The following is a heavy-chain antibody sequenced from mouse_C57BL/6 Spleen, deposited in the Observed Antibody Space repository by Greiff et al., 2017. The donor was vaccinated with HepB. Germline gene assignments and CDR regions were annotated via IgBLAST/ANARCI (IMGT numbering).Heavy chain of an antibody. CDR2: IYPGSGNT. J-gene: IGHJ1*03. CDR1: GYTFTDYY. D-gene: IGHD1-1*01. CDR3: ARDGSSSWYFDV. Sequence: VQLQQSGAELVRPGASVKLSCKASGYTFTDYYINWVKQRPGQGLEWIARIYPGSGNTYYNEKFKGKATLTAEKSSSTAYMQLSSLTSEDSAVYFCARDGSSSWYFDVWGTGTTVTVSS. V-gene: IGHV1-76*01.